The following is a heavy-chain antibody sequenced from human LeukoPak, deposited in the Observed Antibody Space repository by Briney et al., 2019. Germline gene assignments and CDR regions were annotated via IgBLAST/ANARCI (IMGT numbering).Heavy chain of an antibody. CDR1: GFTFSSYG. Sequence: PGRSLRLSCAASGFTFSSYGMHWVRQAPGKGLEWVAVISYDGSNKYYADSVKGRFTISRDNSKNTLYLQMNSLRAEDTAVYYCAKDWDLGKQPYFGYWGQGTLVTVSS. CDR2: ISYDGSNK. CDR3: AKDWDLGKQPYFGY. V-gene: IGHV3-30*18. D-gene: IGHD1-26*01. J-gene: IGHJ4*02.